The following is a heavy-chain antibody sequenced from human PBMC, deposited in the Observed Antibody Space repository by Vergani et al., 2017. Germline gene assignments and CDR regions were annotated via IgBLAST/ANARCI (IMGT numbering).Heavy chain of an antibody. D-gene: IGHD3-16*01. J-gene: IGHJ2*01. Sequence: QLQLQESGPGLVKPSETLSLICTVSGGSINPSSSFWGWIRQSPGKGLEWIGSINYVGRTYYIPSLQSRATVFVDTSKNQFSLNLTAVTAAYTAVYYCGRARGDNWYFDLWGRGTLVTVSS. CDR3: GRARGDNWYFDL. V-gene: IGHV4-39*01. CDR1: GGSINPSSSF. CDR2: INYVGRT.